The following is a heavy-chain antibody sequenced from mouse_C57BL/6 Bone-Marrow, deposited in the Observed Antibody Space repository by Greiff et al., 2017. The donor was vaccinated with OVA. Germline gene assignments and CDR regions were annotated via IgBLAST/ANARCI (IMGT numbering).Heavy chain of an antibody. CDR1: GYTFTSYW. D-gene: IGHD1-1*01. V-gene: IGHV1-7*01. CDR3: ARSSYYDGSSPSYWYFDV. CDR2: INPSSGYT. J-gene: IGHJ1*03. Sequence: QVQLQQSGAELAKPGASVKLSCKASGYTFTSYWMHWVKQRPGQGLEWIGYINPSSGYTKYNQKFKDKATLTADKSSSTAYMQLSSLTYEDSAVYYCARSSYYDGSSPSYWYFDVWGTGTTVTVSS.